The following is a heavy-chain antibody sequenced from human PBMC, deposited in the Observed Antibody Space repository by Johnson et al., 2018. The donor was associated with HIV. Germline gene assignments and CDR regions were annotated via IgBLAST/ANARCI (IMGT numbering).Heavy chain of an antibody. CDR2: IYSGGST. D-gene: IGHD5-24*01. CDR3: ARDHSRDDAFDI. CDR1: GFTVSSNY. V-gene: IGHV3-66*01. J-gene: IGHJ3*02. Sequence: VQLVESGGGLVQPGGSLRLSCAASGFTVSSNYMSWVRQAPGKGLEWVSVIYSGGSTYYADSVTGRFTISRDNSKNTLYLQMNSLRSEDTAVYYCARDHSRDDAFDIWGQGTMVTVSS.